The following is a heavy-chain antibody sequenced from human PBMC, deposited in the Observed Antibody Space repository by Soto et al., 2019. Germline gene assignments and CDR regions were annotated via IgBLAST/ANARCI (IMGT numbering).Heavy chain of an antibody. V-gene: IGHV3-23*01. CDR1: GFTFSSYA. D-gene: IGHD1-26*01. CDR2: ISGSGGST. CDR3: AKDGATDPLSILGATKPFDS. J-gene: IGHJ4*02. Sequence: GGSLRLSCAASGFTFSSYAMSWVRQAPGKGLEWVSAISGSGGSTYYADSVKGRFTISIDNSKNTLYLQMNSLSAEDTAVYYCAKDGATDPLSILGATKPFDSWGQGTLVTVSS.